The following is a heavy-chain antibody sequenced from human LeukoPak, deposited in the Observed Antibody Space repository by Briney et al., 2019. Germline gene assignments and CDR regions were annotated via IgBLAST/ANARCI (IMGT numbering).Heavy chain of an antibody. J-gene: IGHJ5*02. V-gene: IGHV4-4*07. D-gene: IGHD2-2*01. Sequence: PSETLSLTCTVSGGSISSYYWSWIRQPAGKGLEWIGRIYTSGSTNYNPSLKSRVTMSVDTSKNQFSLKLRTVTAADTAVYYCARHSADCTGTSCYLFDPWGQGALVTVSS. CDR3: ARHSADCTGTSCYLFDP. CDR2: IYTSGST. CDR1: GGSISSYY.